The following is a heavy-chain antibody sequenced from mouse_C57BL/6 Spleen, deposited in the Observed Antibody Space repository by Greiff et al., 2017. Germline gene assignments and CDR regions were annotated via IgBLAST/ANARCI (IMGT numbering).Heavy chain of an antibody. Sequence: VQRVESGPGLVQPSQSLSITCTVSGFSLTSYGVHWVRQSPGKGLEWLGVIWSGGSTDYNAAFISRLSISKDNSKSQVFFKMNSLQADDTAIYYCARNGKEYFDYWGQGTTLTVSS. CDR2: IWSGGST. J-gene: IGHJ2*01. V-gene: IGHV2-2*01. CDR3: ARNGKEYFDY. D-gene: IGHD2-1*01. CDR1: GFSLTSYG.